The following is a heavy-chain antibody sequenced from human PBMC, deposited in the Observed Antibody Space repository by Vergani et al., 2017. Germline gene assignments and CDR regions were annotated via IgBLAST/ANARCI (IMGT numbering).Heavy chain of an antibody. CDR1: GYTFTSYA. J-gene: IGHJ4*02. CDR2: INAGNGNT. CDR3: ARGQGRYYDSSGYYLLGY. V-gene: IGHV1-3*01. Sequence: QVQLVQSGAEVKKPGASVKVSCKASGYTFTSYAMHWVPQAPGQRLEWMGWINAGNGNTKYSQKFQGRVTITRDTSASTAYMELSSLRSEDTAVYYCARGQGRYYDSSGYYLLGYWGQGTLVTVSS. D-gene: IGHD3-22*01.